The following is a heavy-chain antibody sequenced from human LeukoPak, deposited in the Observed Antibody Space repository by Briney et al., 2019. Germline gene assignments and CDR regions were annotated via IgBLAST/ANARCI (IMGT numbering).Heavy chain of an antibody. CDR1: GYTFTGYY. CDR2: INSKSGGA. CDR3: ARDLVGATGVDY. D-gene: IGHD1-26*01. Sequence: ASVKVSCKASGYTFTGYYMHWVRQAPRQGLEWMGWINSKSGGANYAQKFQGRVTMTRDTSISTAYMELSRLRSDDTAVYYCARDLVGATGVDYWGQGTLVTVSS. J-gene: IGHJ4*02. V-gene: IGHV1-2*02.